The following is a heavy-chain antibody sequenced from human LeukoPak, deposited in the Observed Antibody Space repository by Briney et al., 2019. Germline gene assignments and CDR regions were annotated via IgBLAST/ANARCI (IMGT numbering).Heavy chain of an antibody. CDR3: ARHDVRSPYYYDSSGYYYDY. Sequence: GESLKISCKGSGYSFTSYWIGWVRQMPGKGLEWMGIIYPGDSDTRCSPSFQGQVTISADKSISTAYLQWSSLKASDTATYYCARHDVRSPYYYDSSGYYYDYWGQGTLVTVSS. V-gene: IGHV5-51*01. CDR2: IYPGDSDT. CDR1: GYSFTSYW. D-gene: IGHD3-22*01. J-gene: IGHJ4*02.